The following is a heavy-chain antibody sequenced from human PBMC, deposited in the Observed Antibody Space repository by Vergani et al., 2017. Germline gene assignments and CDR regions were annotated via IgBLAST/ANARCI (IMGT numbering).Heavy chain of an antibody. Sequence: QVQLVQSGAEVKKPGASVKVSCKASGYTFTSYYMHWVRQAPGQGLEWMGIINPSGGSTSYAQKFQGRVTMTTDTSTSTVYMELSSLRSEDTAVYYGARDSRYCSSTSCYVGRDWFDPWGQGTLVTVSS. D-gene: IGHD2-2*01. CDR2: INPSGGST. J-gene: IGHJ5*02. V-gene: IGHV1-46*01. CDR3: ARDSRYCSSTSCYVGRDWFDP. CDR1: GYTFTSYY.